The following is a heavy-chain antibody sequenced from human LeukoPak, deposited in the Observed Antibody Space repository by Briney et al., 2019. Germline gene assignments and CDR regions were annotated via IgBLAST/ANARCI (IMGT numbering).Heavy chain of an antibody. J-gene: IGHJ5*02. CDR2: NNGDGSTT. CDR1: GFSLSGYW. D-gene: IGHD2-15*01. V-gene: IGHV3-74*01. CDR3: ARDPRNVGLAP. Sequence: GGSLRLSCVASGFSLSGYWMYWVRQAPGKGLMYISRNNGDGSTTNYADVVKGRFTMPRDNVKNTLYLQMNSLRVEDTAVYYCARDPRNVGLAPWGQGTLVTVSS.